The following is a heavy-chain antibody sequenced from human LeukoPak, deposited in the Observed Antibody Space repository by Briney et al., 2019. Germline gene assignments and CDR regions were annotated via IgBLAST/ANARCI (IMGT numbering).Heavy chain of an antibody. CDR1: GFTFSSYV. CDR2: IYSGGST. D-gene: IGHD4/OR15-4a*01. CDR3: ARDPPYTDYDPAFA. V-gene: IGHV3-53*01. Sequence: GGSLRLSCAASGFTFSSYVMSWVRQAPGKGLEWVSVIYSGGSTYYADSVKGRFTISRDNSKNTLYLQMNSLRAEDTAVYYCARDPPYTDYDPAFAWGQGTLVTVSS. J-gene: IGHJ5*01.